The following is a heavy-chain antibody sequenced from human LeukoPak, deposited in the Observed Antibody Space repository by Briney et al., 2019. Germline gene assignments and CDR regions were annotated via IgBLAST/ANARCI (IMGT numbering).Heavy chain of an antibody. CDR2: INSSSSYI. D-gene: IGHD6-19*01. CDR3: ARDRRGLRSGWYRAFDI. CDR1: WFTFNSHI. Sequence: GSLRLSFAASWFTFNSHIMNWVRPAPGKGRGWGSSINSSSSYIYYADSVKGRFTISRDNAKNSLYLQMNSLRAEDTAVYYCARDRRGLRSGWYRAFDIWGQGTMVTVSS. V-gene: IGHV3-21*01. J-gene: IGHJ3*02.